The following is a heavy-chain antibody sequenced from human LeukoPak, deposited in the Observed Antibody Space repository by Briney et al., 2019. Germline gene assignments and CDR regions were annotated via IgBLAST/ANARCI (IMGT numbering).Heavy chain of an antibody. CDR3: ATVGNYGGRTTSRYDY. CDR2: IYYSGST. J-gene: IGHJ4*02. V-gene: IGHV4-34*01. Sequence: KPSETLSLTCAVYGGSFSGYYWSWIRQPPGKGLEWIGSIYYSGSTYYNPSLKSRVTISVDTSKNQFSLKLSSVTAADTAVYYCATVGNYGGRTTSRYDYWGQGTLVTVSS. CDR1: GGSFSGYY. D-gene: IGHD4-23*01.